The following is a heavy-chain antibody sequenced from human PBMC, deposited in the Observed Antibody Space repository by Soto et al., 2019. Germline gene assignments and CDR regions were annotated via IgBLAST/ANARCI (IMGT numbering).Heavy chain of an antibody. Sequence: PGESLKISCKGSGYNFTNYWIGWLRQRPGKGLEWMAIINPADSDTRYSPSFQGQVTISADKSFNTASLQWVSVKASDAAMYYCARRADRSHFWSCFDYWGQGSLVTVSS. V-gene: IGHV5-51*01. D-gene: IGHD2-8*02. J-gene: IGHJ4*02. CDR3: ARRADRSHFWSCFDY. CDR1: GYNFTNYW. CDR2: INPADSDT.